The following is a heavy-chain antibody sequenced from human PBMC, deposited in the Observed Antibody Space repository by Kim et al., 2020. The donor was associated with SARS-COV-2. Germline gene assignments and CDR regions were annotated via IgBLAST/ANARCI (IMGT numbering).Heavy chain of an antibody. D-gene: IGHD1-26*01. Sequence: SETLSLTCTVSGGSISSYYWSWIRQPPGKGLEWIGYIYYSGSTNYNPSLKSRVTISVDTSKNQFSLKLSSVTAADTAVYYCARDGVGATWDYWGQGTLVTVSS. CDR1: GGSISSYY. CDR2: IYYSGST. V-gene: IGHV4-59*13. CDR3: ARDGVGATWDY. J-gene: IGHJ4*02.